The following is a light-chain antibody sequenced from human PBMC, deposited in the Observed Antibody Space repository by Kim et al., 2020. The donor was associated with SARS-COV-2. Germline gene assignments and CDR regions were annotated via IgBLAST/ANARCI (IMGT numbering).Light chain of an antibody. CDR1: QSISSAR. J-gene: IGKJ4*01. CDR2: GAS. V-gene: IGKV3-20*01. CDR3: QQYGTTPLT. Sequence: LSPGETATLSCRASQSISSARLAWYQQRPGQAPRLLMSGASIRATGIPDRFSGSGSGTDFTLTISRLETDDFAVYYCQQYGTTPLTFGGGTKVEIK.